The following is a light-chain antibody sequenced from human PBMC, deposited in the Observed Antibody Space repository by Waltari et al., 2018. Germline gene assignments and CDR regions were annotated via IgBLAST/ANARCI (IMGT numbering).Light chain of an antibody. CDR1: SSNIGNNV. V-gene: IGLV1-44*01. CDR2: RND. Sequence: QSVLTQPPSESGTPGQRVTLSCSGSSSNIGNNVVNCYQQVPGTTPKLLIYRNDQRPSGVPDRISGSKSGTSASLAISGLQSEDEAHYYCAAWDDSLNGRWVFGGGTKLTGL. CDR3: AAWDDSLNGRWV. J-gene: IGLJ2*01.